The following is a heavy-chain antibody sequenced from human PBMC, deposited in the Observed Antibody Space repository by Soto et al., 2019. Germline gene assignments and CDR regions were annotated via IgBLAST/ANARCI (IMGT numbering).Heavy chain of an antibody. V-gene: IGHV3-15*07. J-gene: IGHJ4*02. CDR1: GFTFSNAW. CDR2: IKSKTDGGTT. CDR3: TIQNARGVPDY. Sequence: EVQLVESGGGLVKPGGSLRLSCAASGFTFSNAWMNWVRQAPGKGLEWVGRIKSKTDGGTTDYAAHVKGRFTISRDDSKNTLYLQMNSLKTEDTAVYYCTIQNARGVPDYWGQGTLVTVSS. D-gene: IGHD3-10*01.